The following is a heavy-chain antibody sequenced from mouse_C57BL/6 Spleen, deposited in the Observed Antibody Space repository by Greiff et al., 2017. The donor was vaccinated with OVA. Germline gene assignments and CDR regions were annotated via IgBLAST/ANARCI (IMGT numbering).Heavy chain of an antibody. D-gene: IGHD1-1*01. CDR3: ARGVLDYAMDY. J-gene: IGHJ4*01. CDR1: GFTFSDFY. V-gene: IGHV7-1*01. CDR2: SRNKANDYTT. Sequence: EVMLVESGGGLVQPGRSLRLSCATSGFTFSDFYMEWVRQAPGKGLEWIAASRNKANDYTTEYSASVKGRFIVSTDTSQSILFLQMNALGAEDTAIYYCARGVLDYAMDYWGQGTSVTVSS.